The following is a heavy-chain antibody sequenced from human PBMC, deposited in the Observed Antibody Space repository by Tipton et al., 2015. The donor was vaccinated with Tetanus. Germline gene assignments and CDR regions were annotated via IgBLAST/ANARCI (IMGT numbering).Heavy chain of an antibody. Sequence: TLSLTCAVYGGSFSGYYWSWIRQPPGKGLGWIGEINHSGSTNYNPSLKSRVTISVDTSKNQFSLKLSSVAAADTAVYYCARVGGPNDYWGQGTLVTVSS. V-gene: IGHV4-34*01. CDR3: ARVGGPNDY. CDR2: INHSGST. J-gene: IGHJ4*02. CDR1: GGSFSGYY. D-gene: IGHD3-16*01.